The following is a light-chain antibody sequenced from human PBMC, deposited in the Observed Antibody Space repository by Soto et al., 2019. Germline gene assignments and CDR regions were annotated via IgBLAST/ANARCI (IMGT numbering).Light chain of an antibody. J-gene: IGLJ2*01. CDR1: TSDIGTYNY. CDR3: SSFTISRNTVI. Sequence: QSVLAQPASVSGSPGQSITIPCTGTTSDIGTYNYVSWYQYHPGKAPKLMIYDVSNRPSGISNRFSGSKSGNTASLTISGLQAEDEADYYCSSFTISRNTVIFGGGTK. CDR2: DVS. V-gene: IGLV2-14*01.